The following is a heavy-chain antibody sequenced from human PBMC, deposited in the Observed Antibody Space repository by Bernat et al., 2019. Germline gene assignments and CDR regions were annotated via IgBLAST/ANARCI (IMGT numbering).Heavy chain of an antibody. V-gene: IGHV3-33*01. CDR1: GFTFSSYG. D-gene: IGHD6-13*01. Sequence: QVQLVESGGGVVQPGRSLRLSCAASGFTFSSYGMHWVRQAPGKGLEWVAVIWYDGSNKYYADSVKGRFTISRDNSKNTLYLQMNSLRAEDTAVYYCAREGEYGSSWFGRNSYNWFDPWGQGTLVTVSS. CDR2: IWYDGSNK. CDR3: AREGEYGSSWFGRNSYNWFDP. J-gene: IGHJ5*02.